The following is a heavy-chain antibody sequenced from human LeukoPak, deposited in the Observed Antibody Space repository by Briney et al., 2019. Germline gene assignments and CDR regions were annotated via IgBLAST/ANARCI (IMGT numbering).Heavy chain of an antibody. Sequence: SQTLSLTCAISGDSVSSNTAAWNWVRQSPSRGLEWLGRTYYRSKWYNDYAVSVKSRITINPDTSKNQFSLQLNSVTPEDTAVYYCARAISGYYDSSGPFDYWGQGTLVTVSS. CDR1: GDSVSSNTAA. CDR3: ARAISGYYDSSGPFDY. CDR2: TYYRSKWYN. D-gene: IGHD3-22*01. V-gene: IGHV6-1*01. J-gene: IGHJ4*02.